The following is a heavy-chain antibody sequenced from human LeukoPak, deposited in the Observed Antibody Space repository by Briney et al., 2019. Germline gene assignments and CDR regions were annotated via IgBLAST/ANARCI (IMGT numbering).Heavy chain of an antibody. D-gene: IGHD5-18*01. Sequence: ASVTVSCKASGYTFTSYYMHWVRQAPGQGLEWMGIINPSGGSTSYAQKFQGRVTMTRDTSTSTVYMELSSLRSEDTAVYYCAGDTAMAELDYWGQGTLVTVSS. J-gene: IGHJ4*02. V-gene: IGHV1-46*01. CDR1: GYTFTSYY. CDR2: INPSGGST. CDR3: AGDTAMAELDY.